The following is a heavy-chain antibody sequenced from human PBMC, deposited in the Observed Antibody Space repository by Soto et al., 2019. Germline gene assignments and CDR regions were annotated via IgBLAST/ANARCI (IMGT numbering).Heavy chain of an antibody. Sequence: ASVKVSCKTSGYVFTGYYLHWVRQAPGQGLEWMGWINCRSGGTTYTQKFQGRVTLTMDTSTSTAYMELSSLISDDTALYYCMRGASARDSSGYPYYFDPWGQGTLVTVSS. J-gene: IGHJ4*02. CDR2: INCRSGGT. D-gene: IGHD3-22*01. V-gene: IGHV1-2*02. CDR1: GYVFTGYY. CDR3: MRGASARDSSGYPYYFDP.